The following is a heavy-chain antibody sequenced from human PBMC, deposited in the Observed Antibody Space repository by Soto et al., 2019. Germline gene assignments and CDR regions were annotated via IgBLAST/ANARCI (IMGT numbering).Heavy chain of an antibody. J-gene: IGHJ5*02. D-gene: IGHD2-2*01. CDR3: VRGSSCISTTCYNLGWFAP. V-gene: IGHV3-33*01. CDR2: IWTDGSQI. Sequence: PGWSLRLSCTTYVFTFIDFVMQWVRQAPGKGLEWVAVIWTDGSQIHYADSVKGRFTISRDNSKNTVYLQMNSLRAEDTAVYYCVRGSSCISTTCYNLGWFAPWGHGTQVTVSS. CDR1: VFTFIDFV.